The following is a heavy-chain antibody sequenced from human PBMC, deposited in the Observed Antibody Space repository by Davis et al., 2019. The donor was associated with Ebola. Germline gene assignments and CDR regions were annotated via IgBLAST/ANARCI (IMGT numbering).Heavy chain of an antibody. CDR2: IGVDGSDT. Sequence: GESLKISCAASGFTFNTYSMHWVRQVPGKGLVCISHIGVDGSDTTYADSVTGRFTISRDNAKNTLYLQMNSLRAEDTAVYYCARGYYYLDVWGKGTTVTVSS. CDR3: ARGYYYLDV. V-gene: IGHV3-74*01. CDR1: GFTFNTYS. J-gene: IGHJ6*03.